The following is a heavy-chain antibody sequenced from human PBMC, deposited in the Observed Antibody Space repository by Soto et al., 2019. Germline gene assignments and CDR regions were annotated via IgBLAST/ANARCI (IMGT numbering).Heavy chain of an antibody. CDR2: IYYSGST. Sequence: PSETLSLTCTVSGGSISSYYWSWIRQPPGKGLEWIGYIYYSGSTNYNPSLKRRVTISADTSKNQFSLELSSVTLADTAVYYGARVSGRSWNYYYYMAVWGKESTVTVPS. CDR3: ARVSGRSWNYYYYMAV. V-gene: IGHV4-59*12. CDR1: GGSISSYY. D-gene: IGHD6-19*01. J-gene: IGHJ6*03.